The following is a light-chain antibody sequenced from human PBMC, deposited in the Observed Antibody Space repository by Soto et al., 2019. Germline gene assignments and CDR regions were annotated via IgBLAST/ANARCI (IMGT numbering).Light chain of an antibody. CDR2: DVS. Sequence: LTQPASVSGSPGQSITISCTGTSSDVGGYNYVSWYQQHPGKAPKFMIYDVSNRPSGVSNRFSGSKSGNTASLTISGLQAEDEADYYCSSYTTSNSRQIVFGTGTKVSVL. CDR1: SSDVGGYNY. CDR3: SSYTTSNSRQIV. V-gene: IGLV2-14*01. J-gene: IGLJ1*01.